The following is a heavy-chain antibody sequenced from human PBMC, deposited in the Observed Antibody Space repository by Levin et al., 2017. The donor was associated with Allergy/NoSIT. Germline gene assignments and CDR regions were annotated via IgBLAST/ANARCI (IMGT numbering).Heavy chain of an antibody. CDR1: GFGFSGYG. Sequence: PGGSLRLSCVASGFGFSGYGMHWVRQGPGKGLEWVAGIWYDASHEDYADSVKGRFTISRDNSKNTLYLQMSSLRVDDTAVYYCARDRTHSSNIGNPPLSHWGQGTLVIVSS. V-gene: IGHV3-33*01. D-gene: IGHD2/OR15-2a*01. CDR3: ARDRTHSSNIGNPPLSH. CDR2: IWYDASHE. J-gene: IGHJ4*02.